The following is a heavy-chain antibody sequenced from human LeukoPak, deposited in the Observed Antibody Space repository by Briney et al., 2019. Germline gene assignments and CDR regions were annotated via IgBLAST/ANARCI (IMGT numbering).Heavy chain of an antibody. J-gene: IGHJ6*02. Sequence: NPSETLSLTCTVSGGSVSSGSYYWSWIRQPPGKGLEWIGYIYYSGSTNYNPSLKSRATISVDTSKNQFSLKLSSVTAADTAVYYCATNYYGMDVWGQGTTVTVSS. CDR1: GGSVSSGSYY. CDR2: IYYSGST. V-gene: IGHV4-61*01. CDR3: ATNYYGMDV.